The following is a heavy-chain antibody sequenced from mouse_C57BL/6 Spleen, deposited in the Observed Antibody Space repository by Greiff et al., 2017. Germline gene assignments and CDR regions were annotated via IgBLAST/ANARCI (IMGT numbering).Heavy chain of an antibody. CDR2: ISSGSSTI. CDR1: GFTFSDYG. J-gene: IGHJ2*01. Sequence: EVQVVESGGGLVKPGGSLKLSCAASGFTFSDYGMHWVRQAPEKGLEWVAYISSGSSTIYYADTVKGRFTISRDNAKNTLFLQMTSLRSEDTAMYYCARPWDGHYFDYGGQGTTLTVSS. V-gene: IGHV5-17*01. CDR3: ARPWDGHYFDY. D-gene: IGHD4-1*01.